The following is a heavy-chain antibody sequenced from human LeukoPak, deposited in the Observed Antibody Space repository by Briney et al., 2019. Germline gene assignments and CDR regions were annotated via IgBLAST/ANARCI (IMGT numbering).Heavy chain of an antibody. D-gene: IGHD2-2*01. Sequence: PGGSLRLSCAASGFTFSSYGMHWVRQAPGKGLEWVAFIRYDGSNKYYAESVKGRFTIYRDNSKNTLYPQMNSLRAEDTAVYYCANLEYCSSTSCYESWGQGTLVTVSS. CDR2: IRYDGSNK. CDR1: GFTFSSYG. CDR3: ANLEYCSSTSCYES. J-gene: IGHJ5*02. V-gene: IGHV3-30*02.